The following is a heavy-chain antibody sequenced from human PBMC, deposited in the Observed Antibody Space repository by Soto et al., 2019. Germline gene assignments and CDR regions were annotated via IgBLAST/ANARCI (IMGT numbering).Heavy chain of an antibody. CDR2: IIPIFGTA. V-gene: IGHV1-69*12. CDR3: ARGNQRLQQVWYFDL. CDR1: GGTFSSYT. Sequence: QVQLVQSGAEVKKPGSSVTVSCKASGGTFSSYTISWVRQAPGQGLEWMGGIIPIFGTANYAQKFKGRVTITADESPSTAYMELSSLRSEDTAVYYCARGNQRLQQVWYFDLRRRGTLVTVSS. J-gene: IGHJ2*01.